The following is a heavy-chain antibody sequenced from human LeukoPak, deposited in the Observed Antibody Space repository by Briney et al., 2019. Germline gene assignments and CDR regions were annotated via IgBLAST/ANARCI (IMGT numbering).Heavy chain of an antibody. J-gene: IGHJ4*02. V-gene: IGHV3-7*01. D-gene: IGHD2-21*02. CDR1: GFTFTSFW. CDR2: INEDGSHK. CDR3: ARDATRGGDNDY. Sequence: GGSLRLSCEVSGFTFTSFWMSWVRHAPVTGLEWVANINEDGSHKYHADSVKGRLTISRDNAKNSLYLQMNSLRAEDTAVYYCARDATRGGDNDYWGQGTQVIVSS.